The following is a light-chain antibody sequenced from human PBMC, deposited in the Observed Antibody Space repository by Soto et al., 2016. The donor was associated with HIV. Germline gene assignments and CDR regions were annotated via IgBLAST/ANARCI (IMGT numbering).Light chain of an antibody. CDR2: KAS. Sequence: DIQMTQSPSTLSASVGDRVTITCRASQSISTWLAWYQQKPGKAPKLLIYKASNLKDGVPSRFSGGGSGTEFTLTISSLQPDDFATYHCQQYTDFLSFGGRDQGG. V-gene: IGKV1-5*03. CDR3: QQYTDFLS. CDR1: QSISTW. J-gene: IGKJ4*01.